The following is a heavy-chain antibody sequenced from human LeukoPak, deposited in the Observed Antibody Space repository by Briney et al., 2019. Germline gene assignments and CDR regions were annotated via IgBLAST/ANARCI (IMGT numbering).Heavy chain of an antibody. CDR3: ARDPLTNFFDP. J-gene: IGHJ5*02. CDR1: GFTVSSNY. V-gene: IGHV3-53*01. CDR2: IYSGGST. Sequence: GSLRLSCAASGFTVSSNYMSWVRQAPGKGLEWVSVIYSGGSTYYADSVKGRFTISRDNSKNTLYLQMNGLRAEDTAVYYCARDPLTNFFDPWGQGTLVTVSS.